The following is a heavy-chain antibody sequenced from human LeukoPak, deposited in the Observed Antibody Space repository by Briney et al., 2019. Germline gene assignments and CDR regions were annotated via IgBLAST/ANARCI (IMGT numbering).Heavy chain of an antibody. CDR3: ARDRGSSGNNYYFDY. Sequence: PLETLSLTCTVSGGPISSYYWSWIRQPPGKGLEWIGYITYSGSTNYNPSLESRVTISLDTSKNQFSLRLTSVTAADTAVYYCARDRGSSGNNYYFDYWGQGTLVTASS. CDR2: ITYSGST. J-gene: IGHJ4*02. CDR1: GGPISSYY. D-gene: IGHD6-19*01. V-gene: IGHV4-59*01.